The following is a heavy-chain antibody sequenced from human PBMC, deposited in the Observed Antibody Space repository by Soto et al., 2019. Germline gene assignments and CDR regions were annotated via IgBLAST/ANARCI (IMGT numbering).Heavy chain of an antibody. J-gene: IGHJ4*02. D-gene: IGHD2-2*01. CDR3: ARDGPPMDY. CDR2: ISAHNGNT. CDR1: GYTFTSYD. V-gene: IGHV1-18*01. Sequence: GASVKVSCKASGYTFTSYDINWVRQATGQGLEWMGWISAHNGNTEYAQKIQGRVTMTTDTSTSTAYMELRSLRSDDTAVYYCARDGPPMDYWGQGTLVTVSS.